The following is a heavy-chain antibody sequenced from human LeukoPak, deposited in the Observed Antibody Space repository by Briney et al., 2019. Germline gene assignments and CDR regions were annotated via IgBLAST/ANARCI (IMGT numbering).Heavy chain of an antibody. J-gene: IGHJ5*02. CDR2: IYYSGST. V-gene: IGHV4-59*08. CDR3: ARPMVRGAIIYWFDP. D-gene: IGHD3-10*01. Sequence: SETLSLTCTVSGGSISSYYWSWIRQPPGKGLEWIGYIYYSGSTNYNPSLKSRVTISVDASKNQFSLKLSSVTAADTAVYYCARPMVRGAIIYWFDPWGQGTLVTVSS. CDR1: GGSISSYY.